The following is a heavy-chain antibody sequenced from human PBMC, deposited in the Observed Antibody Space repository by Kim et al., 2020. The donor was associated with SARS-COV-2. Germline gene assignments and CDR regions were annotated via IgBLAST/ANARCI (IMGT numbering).Heavy chain of an antibody. D-gene: IGHD5-12*01. Sequence: ASVKVSCKASGYTFTGYYMHWVRQAPGQGLEWMGRINPNSGGTNYAQKFQGRVTMTRDTSISTAYMELSRLRSDDTAVYYCARSRDGYTRQGYFQHWGQGTLVTVSS. CDR3: ARSRDGYTRQGYFQH. J-gene: IGHJ1*01. CDR1: GYTFTGYY. V-gene: IGHV1-2*06. CDR2: INPNSGGT.